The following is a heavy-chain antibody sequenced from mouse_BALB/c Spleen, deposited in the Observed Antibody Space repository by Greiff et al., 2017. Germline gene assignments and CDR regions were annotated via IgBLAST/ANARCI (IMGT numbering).Heavy chain of an antibody. CDR2: IRSKSNNYAT. Sequence: GGGLVQPKGSLKLSCAASGFTFNTYAMNWVRQAPGKGLEWVARIRSKSNNYATYYADSVKDRFTISRDDSQSMLYLQMNNLKTEDTAMYYCVRQGTGFADWGQGTLVTVSA. CDR3: VRQGTGFAD. J-gene: IGHJ3*01. V-gene: IGHV10-1*02. CDR1: GFTFNTYA. D-gene: IGHD3-3*01.